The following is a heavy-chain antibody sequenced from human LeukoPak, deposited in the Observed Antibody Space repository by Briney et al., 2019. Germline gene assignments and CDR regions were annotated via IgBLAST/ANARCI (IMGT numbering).Heavy chain of an antibody. J-gene: IGHJ2*01. D-gene: IGHD3-10*01. V-gene: IGHV3-23*01. Sequence: GGSLRLSCAASGFTFSSYAMSWVRQAPGKGLEWVSGILGSGGSTFFADSLKGRFTVSRDNSKNTLYLHMNSLGADDTAVYYCAKDRVQGSWYFDLWGRGTLVSVSS. CDR2: ILGSGGST. CDR3: AKDRVQGSWYFDL. CDR1: GFTFSSYA.